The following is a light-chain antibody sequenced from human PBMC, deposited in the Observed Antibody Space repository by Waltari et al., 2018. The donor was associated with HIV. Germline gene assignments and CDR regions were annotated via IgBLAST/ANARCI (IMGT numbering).Light chain of an antibody. Sequence: DIRLTQSPFFLSASIGDRITLTCRASQDINTFLAWYQQKPGRAPKLLVYAASTLQSGVSSRFSGSGSGTDFTLTINSLQPEDCATYYCQQLNSYPVTFGGGTKVEI. V-gene: IGKV1-9*01. CDR3: QQLNSYPVT. CDR1: QDINTF. J-gene: IGKJ4*01. CDR2: AAS.